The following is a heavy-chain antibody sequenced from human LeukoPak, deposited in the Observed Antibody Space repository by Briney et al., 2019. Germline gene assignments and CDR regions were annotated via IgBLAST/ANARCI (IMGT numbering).Heavy chain of an antibody. J-gene: IGHJ5*02. V-gene: IGHV1-69*06. CDR1: GYTFTSYG. CDR2: IIPIFGTA. D-gene: IGHD2-15*01. CDR3: ARAVAATTIWFDP. Sequence: SVKVSCKASGYTFTSYGISWVRQAPGQGLEWMGGIIPIFGTANYAQKFQGRVTITADKSTSTAYMELSSLRSEDTAVYYCARAVAATTIWFDPWGQGTLVTVSS.